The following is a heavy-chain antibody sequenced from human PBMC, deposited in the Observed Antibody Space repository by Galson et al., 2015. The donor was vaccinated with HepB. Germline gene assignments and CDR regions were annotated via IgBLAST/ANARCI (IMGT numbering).Heavy chain of an antibody. J-gene: IGHJ5*02. Sequence: ETLSLTCTVSGGSISSSSYYWGWIRQPPGKGLEWIGSIYYSGNTYYNPSLKSRVTISVDTSKNQFSLKLSSVTATDTAVYYCARVGVPAAIGDWFDPWGQGTLVTVSS. CDR1: GGSISSSSYY. CDR3: ARVGVPAAIGDWFDP. V-gene: IGHV4-39*01. CDR2: IYYSGNT. D-gene: IGHD2-2*01.